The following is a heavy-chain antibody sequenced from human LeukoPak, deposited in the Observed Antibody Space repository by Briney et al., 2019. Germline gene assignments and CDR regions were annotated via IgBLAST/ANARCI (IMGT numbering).Heavy chain of an antibody. Sequence: GGSLRLSRAASGFTFTNYAIHWVRQAPGRGLEWVAVISFDGSNKYYGDSVKGRFTISRDNSKNTLYLQMNSLRAEDTAVYYCARDYTLFPHWYFALWGRGTLVTVSS. J-gene: IGHJ2*01. V-gene: IGHV3-30*04. CDR2: ISFDGSNK. CDR3: ARDYTLFPHWYFAL. D-gene: IGHD2-2*02. CDR1: GFTFTNYA.